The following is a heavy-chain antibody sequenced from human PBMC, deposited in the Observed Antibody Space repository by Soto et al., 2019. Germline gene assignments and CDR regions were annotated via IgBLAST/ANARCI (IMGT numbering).Heavy chain of an antibody. CDR3: TRASSLDFDF. CDR1: GFTFGDYA. CDR2: IRRNAYGGTT. V-gene: IGHV3-49*04. Sequence: GGSLRLSCTTSGFTFGDYALSWVRQAPGKGLEWVGFIRRNAYGGTTDYAASVKGRFTISRDDSKSIAYLQMDSLRTEDTALYYCTRASSLDFDFWGQGTLVTVSS. J-gene: IGHJ4*02. D-gene: IGHD3-16*01.